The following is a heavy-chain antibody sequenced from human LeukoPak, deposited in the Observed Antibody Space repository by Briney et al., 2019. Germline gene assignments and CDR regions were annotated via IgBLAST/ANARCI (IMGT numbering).Heavy chain of an antibody. J-gene: IGHJ4*02. CDR1: GYTFTGYY. CDR3: ARGPYSSGWYGLDY. Sequence: GASVKVSCKASGYTFTGYYIHWVRQAPGQGLEWMGWINPNSGGTNSAQQFQGRVTLTRDTSISTAYMELSRLRSDDTAVYYCARGPYSSGWYGLDYWGQGTLVTVSS. V-gene: IGHV1-2*02. CDR2: INPNSGGT. D-gene: IGHD6-19*01.